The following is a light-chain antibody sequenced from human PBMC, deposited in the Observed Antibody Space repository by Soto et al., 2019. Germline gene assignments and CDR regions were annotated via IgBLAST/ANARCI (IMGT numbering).Light chain of an antibody. V-gene: IGKV1-5*01. J-gene: IGKJ1*01. CDR1: QSIRSW. CDR3: QQYDRFSKT. CDR2: DAS. Sequence: DIQMTQSPSTLSASVGDRVTITCRASQSIRSWLAWYQQKPGKAPQLLIYDASNLESGVPSRFSGSGSGTELTLTISSLQPDDFATYYCQQYDRFSKTFGRGTKVEVK.